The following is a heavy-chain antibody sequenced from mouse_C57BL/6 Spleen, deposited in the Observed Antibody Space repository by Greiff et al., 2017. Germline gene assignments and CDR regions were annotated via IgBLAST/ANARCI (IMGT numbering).Heavy chain of an antibody. J-gene: IGHJ1*03. CDR1: GFTFSSYA. Sequence: EVKLVESGGGLVKPGGSLKLSCAASGFTFSSYAMSWVRQTPERRLEWVATISDGGSYTYYPDNVKGRFTISRDNAKNNLYLQMSHLKSEDTAMYYCARVGSSYEWYFDVWGTGTTVTVSS. V-gene: IGHV5-4*03. CDR3: ARVGSSYEWYFDV. D-gene: IGHD1-1*01. CDR2: ISDGGSYT.